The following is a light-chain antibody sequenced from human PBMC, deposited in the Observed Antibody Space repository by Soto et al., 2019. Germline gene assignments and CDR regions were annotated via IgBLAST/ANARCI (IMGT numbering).Light chain of an antibody. J-gene: IGKJ5*01. Sequence: DIVLTQSPGPLSLSPGERATLSCRASQSVTNNYLAWYQQKPGQAPRLLIDGASSRATGVPDRFSGTGSGTDFTLTISSLEPEDFAVFYCQQYGNSPITFGQGTRLEI. CDR3: QQYGNSPIT. V-gene: IGKV3-20*01. CDR1: QSVTNNY. CDR2: GAS.